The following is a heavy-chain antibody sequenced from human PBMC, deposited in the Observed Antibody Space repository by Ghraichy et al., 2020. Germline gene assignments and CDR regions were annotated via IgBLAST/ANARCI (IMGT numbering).Heavy chain of an antibody. D-gene: IGHD3-10*01. CDR1: GFTFSDYY. J-gene: IGHJ3*02. Sequence: GESLRLSCAASGFTFSDYYMSWIRQAPGKGLEWVSYISSSGSSIYNADSVKGRFTISRDNAKNSLYLQMNSLRAEDTAVYYCARVVFGVDAFDIWGQGTMVTVSS. CDR3: ARVVFGVDAFDI. V-gene: IGHV3-11*04. CDR2: ISSSGSSI.